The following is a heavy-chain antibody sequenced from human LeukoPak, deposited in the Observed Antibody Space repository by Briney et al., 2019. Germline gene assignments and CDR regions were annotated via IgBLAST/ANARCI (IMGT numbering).Heavy chain of an antibody. CDR1: GFAFSSYR. Sequence: GGSLRLSCGASGFAFSSYRMTWLRQAPGKGLEFVANIEPAGSATYYADSVKGRFTISRDNTKNLLYLQMNSLTAEDSAVYHCGRFGYVSAVDTWGQGALVTVSS. CDR2: IEPAGSAT. CDR3: GRFGYVSAVDT. V-gene: IGHV3-7*01. D-gene: IGHD2-15*01. J-gene: IGHJ5*02.